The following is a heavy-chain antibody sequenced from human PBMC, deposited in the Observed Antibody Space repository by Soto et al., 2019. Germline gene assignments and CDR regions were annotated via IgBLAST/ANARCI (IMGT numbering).Heavy chain of an antibody. CDR3: AKARDYSGSSGLDY. D-gene: IGHD6-13*01. CDR2: ISYDGSNK. Sequence: QVQLVESGGGVVQPGRSLRLSCAASGFTFSSYGMHWVRQAPGKGLEWVAVISYDGSNKYYADSVKGRFTISRDNSKNTLYLQMNSLRAEDTAVYYCAKARDYSGSSGLDYWGQGTLVTVSS. CDR1: GFTFSSYG. V-gene: IGHV3-30*18. J-gene: IGHJ4*02.